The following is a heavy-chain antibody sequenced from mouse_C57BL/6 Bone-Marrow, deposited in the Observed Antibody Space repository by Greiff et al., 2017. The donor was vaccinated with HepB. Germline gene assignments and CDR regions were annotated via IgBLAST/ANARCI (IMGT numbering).Heavy chain of an antibody. J-gene: IGHJ3*01. CDR1: GYTFTSYG. CDR2: IYPRSGNT. Sequence: QVQLKESGAELARPGASVKLSCKASGYTFTSYGISWVKQRTGQGLEWIGAIYPRSGNTYYNEKFKGKATLTADTSSSTAYMELRSLTSEDSAVYFCARGSWGSLWGQGTLVTVSA. V-gene: IGHV1-81*01. CDR3: ARGSWGSL.